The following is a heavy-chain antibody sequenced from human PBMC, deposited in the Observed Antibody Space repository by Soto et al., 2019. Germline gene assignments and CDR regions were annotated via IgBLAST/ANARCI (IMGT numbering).Heavy chain of an antibody. CDR1: GGSISSSSYY. J-gene: IGHJ6*02. Sequence: SETLSLTCTVSGGSISSSSYYWGWIRQPPGKGLEWIGSIYYSGSNYYNPSLKSRVTISVDTSKNQFSLKLSSVTAADTAVYYCARGHDYYYGMDVWGQGTTVT. CDR2: IYYSGSN. V-gene: IGHV4-39*01. CDR3: ARGHDYYYGMDV.